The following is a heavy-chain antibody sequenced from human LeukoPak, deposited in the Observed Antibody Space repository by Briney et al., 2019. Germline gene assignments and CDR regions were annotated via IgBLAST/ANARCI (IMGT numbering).Heavy chain of an antibody. CDR1: GFTFTSSA. J-gene: IGHJ4*02. D-gene: IGHD6-6*01. Sequence: ASLKVSCKASGFTFTSSAVQWVRQARGQRLEWIGWIVVGSGNTNYAQKFQERVTITRDMSTSTAYMGLSSLRSEDTAVYYCAADLSRIAALDYWGQGTLVTVSS. CDR3: AADLSRIAALDY. V-gene: IGHV1-58*01. CDR2: IVVGSGNT.